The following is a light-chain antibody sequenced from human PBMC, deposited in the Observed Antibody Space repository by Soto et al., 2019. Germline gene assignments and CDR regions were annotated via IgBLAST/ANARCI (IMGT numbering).Light chain of an antibody. CDR3: SSYTSSGTLVV. J-gene: IGLJ2*01. CDR1: SSDVGGYNY. V-gene: IGLV2-14*01. CDR2: DVS. Sequence: QSALTQPASVPGSPGQSITISCTGTSSDVGGYNYVSWYQQHPGKAPKLMIYDVSNRPSGVSNRFSGSKSGNTASLTISGLQAEDEADYYCSSYTSSGTLVVFGGGTKLTVL.